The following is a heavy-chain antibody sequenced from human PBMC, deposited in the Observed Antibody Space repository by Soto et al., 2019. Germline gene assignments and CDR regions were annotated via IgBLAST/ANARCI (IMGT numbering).Heavy chain of an antibody. J-gene: IGHJ4*02. CDR3: ARLRWEGSGYYFDY. D-gene: IGHD3-16*01. CDR1: GGSISSGDYY. CDR2: IYYSGST. V-gene: IGHV4-30-4*01. Sequence: PSETLSLTCTVSGGSISSGDYYWSWIRQPPGKGLEWIGYIYYSGSTYYNPSLKSRVTISVDTSKNQFSLKLSSVTAADTAVYYCARLRWEGSGYYFDYWGQGTLVTVSS.